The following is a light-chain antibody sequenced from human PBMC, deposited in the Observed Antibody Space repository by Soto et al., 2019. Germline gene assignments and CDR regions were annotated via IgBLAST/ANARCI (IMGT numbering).Light chain of an antibody. J-gene: IGKJ5*01. Sequence: MSETLGSLCVAPGQPASISCKSSQSLLHITGETFLFWYLQKPGQSPQLLIYEVSTRVSGVPDRFSGSGSGTDFTLETSRVETDDVGIYYCMQSTQLPPTFGQGTRLEIK. V-gene: IGKV2D-29*02. CDR3: MQSTQLPPT. CDR1: QSLLHITGETF. CDR2: EVS.